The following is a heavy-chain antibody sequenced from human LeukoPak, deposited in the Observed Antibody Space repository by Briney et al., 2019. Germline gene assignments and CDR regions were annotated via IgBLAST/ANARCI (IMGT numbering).Heavy chain of an antibody. J-gene: IGHJ6*03. D-gene: IGHD6-6*01. CDR1: GFTFSSYS. V-gene: IGHV3-21*01. Sequence: GGSLRLSCAASGFTFSSYSMNWVRQAPGKGLEWVSSISSSSSYIYYADSVKGRFTISRDNAKNSLYLQMNSLRAEDTAVYYCARVQGSIAALDYYMDVWGKGTTVTVSS. CDR2: ISSSSSYI. CDR3: ARVQGSIAALDYYMDV.